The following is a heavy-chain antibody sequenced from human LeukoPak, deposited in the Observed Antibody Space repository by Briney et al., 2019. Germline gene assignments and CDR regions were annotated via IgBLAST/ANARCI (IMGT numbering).Heavy chain of an antibody. CDR1: GGSTSSYY. D-gene: IGHD6-13*01. J-gene: IGHJ3*02. Sequence: SETLSLTCTVSGGSTSSYYWSWIRQPPGKGLEWIGYIYNSGSTNYNPSLKSRVTISVDTSKNQFSLKLSSVTAADTAVYYCAKSMLSIAAADDASDIWGQGTMVTVSS. CDR2: IYNSGST. CDR3: AKSMLSIAAADDASDI. V-gene: IGHV4-59*01.